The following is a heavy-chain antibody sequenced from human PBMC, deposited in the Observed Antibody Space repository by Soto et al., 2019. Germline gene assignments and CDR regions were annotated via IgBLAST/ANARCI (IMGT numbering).Heavy chain of an antibody. CDR1: GYTFTSYG. CDR2: ISAYNGNT. J-gene: IGHJ4*02. Sequence: ASVKVSCKASGYTFTSYGISWVRQAPGQGLEWMGWISAYNGNTNYAQKLQGRVTMTTDTSTSTAYMELRSLRSDDTAVYYCARENYDYIWGSYPPGDWGQGTLVTVSS. D-gene: IGHD3-16*02. V-gene: IGHV1-18*01. CDR3: ARENYDYIWGSYPPGD.